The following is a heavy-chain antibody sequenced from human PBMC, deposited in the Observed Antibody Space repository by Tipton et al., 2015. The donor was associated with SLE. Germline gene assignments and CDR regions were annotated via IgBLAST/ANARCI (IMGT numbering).Heavy chain of an antibody. CDR1: GYSISSGYY. V-gene: IGHV4-38-2*02. CDR3: ARELYYYDSSGYYYYDAFDI. D-gene: IGHD3-22*01. J-gene: IGHJ3*02. CDR2: IYHSGST. Sequence: LRLSCAVSGYSISSGYYWGWIRQPPGKGLEWIGSIYHSGSTYYNPSLKSRVTISVDTSKNQFSLKLSSVTAADTAVYYCARELYYYDSSGYYYYDAFDIWGQGTMVTVSS.